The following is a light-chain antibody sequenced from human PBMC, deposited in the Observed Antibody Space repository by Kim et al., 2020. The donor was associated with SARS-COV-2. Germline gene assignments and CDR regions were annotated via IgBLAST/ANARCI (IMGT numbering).Light chain of an antibody. J-gene: IGLJ1*01. CDR1: SSNIGRNT. CDR2: SNK. CDR3: AAWDDSLNGFV. Sequence: QSVLTQPPSASGTPGQRVTISCSGSSSNIGRNTVNWYQQVPGMAPKLLIYSNKQRPSGVPDRFSGSKSGTSASLAISGSLSEDEADYYCAAWDDSLNGFVFGTGTKVTVL. V-gene: IGLV1-44*01.